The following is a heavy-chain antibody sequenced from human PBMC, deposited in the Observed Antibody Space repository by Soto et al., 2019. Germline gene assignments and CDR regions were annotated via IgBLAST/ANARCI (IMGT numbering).Heavy chain of an antibody. D-gene: IGHD3-10*01. V-gene: IGHV3-9*01. CDR1: GFTFDDYA. J-gene: IGHJ4*02. CDR3: AKGGPMATAPFDY. Sequence: GGSLRLSCAASGFTFDDYAMHWVRQAPGKGLEWVSGISWNSGSIGYADSVNGRFTISRDNAKNSLYLQMNSLRAEDTALYYCAKGGPMATAPFDYWGQGTLVTVSS. CDR2: ISWNSGSI.